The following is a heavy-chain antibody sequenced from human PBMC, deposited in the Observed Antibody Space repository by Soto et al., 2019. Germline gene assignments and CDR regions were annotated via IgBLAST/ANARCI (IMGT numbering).Heavy chain of an antibody. Sequence: SETLSLTCAVYGGSFSGYYWSWIRQPPGKGLEWIGEIYHSGSTNYNPSLKSRVTISVDTSKNQFSLKLSSVTAADTAVYYCARATDYIWGSYRNNWFDPWGQGTLVTVSS. CDR1: GGSFSGYY. V-gene: IGHV4-34*01. D-gene: IGHD3-16*01. CDR3: ARATDYIWGSYRNNWFDP. CDR2: IYHSGST. J-gene: IGHJ5*02.